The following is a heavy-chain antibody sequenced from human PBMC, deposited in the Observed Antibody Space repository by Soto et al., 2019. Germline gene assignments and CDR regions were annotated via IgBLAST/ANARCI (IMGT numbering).Heavy chain of an antibody. V-gene: IGHV4-34*01. CDR3: ARGGRRARVVRGSSGWFDP. Sequence: SETLSLTCAVYGGSFSGYYWSWIRQPPGKGLEWIGEINHSGSTNYNPSLKSRVTISVDTSKNQFSLKLSSVTAADTAVYYCARGGRRARVVRGSSGWFDPWGQGTLVTVSS. D-gene: IGHD3-10*01. CDR2: INHSGST. CDR1: GGSFSGYY. J-gene: IGHJ5*02.